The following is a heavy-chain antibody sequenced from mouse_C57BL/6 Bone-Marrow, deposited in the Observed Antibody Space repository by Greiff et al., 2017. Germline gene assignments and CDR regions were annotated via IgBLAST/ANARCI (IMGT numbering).Heavy chain of an antibody. J-gene: IGHJ2*01. Sequence: LVESGAELVKPGASVKMSCKASGYTFTTYPIEWMKQNHGKSLEWIGNFNPYNDDTKYNEKLKGKATLTVEKSSSTVYLELNRLTSDDSAVYYCARLNLDVGYFDYWGQGTTLTVSS. CDR3: ARLNLDVGYFDY. V-gene: IGHV1-47*01. CDR2: FNPYNDDT. D-gene: IGHD4-1*01. CDR1: GYTFTTYP.